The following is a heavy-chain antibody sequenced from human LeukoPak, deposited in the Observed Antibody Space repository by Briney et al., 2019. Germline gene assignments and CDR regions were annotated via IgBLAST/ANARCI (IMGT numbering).Heavy chain of an antibody. CDR1: GFTFSKYS. Sequence: GGSLRLSCEASGFTFSKYSMNWVRQAPGKGLEWVSYISSTSSTRYYADSVKGRFTIPRDNAKNSLYLQMNSLRDEDTAVYYCTRDSNGYYDHLDYWGQGTLVTVSS. D-gene: IGHD5-18*01. CDR2: ISSTSSTR. V-gene: IGHV3-48*02. J-gene: IGHJ4*02. CDR3: TRDSNGYYDHLDY.